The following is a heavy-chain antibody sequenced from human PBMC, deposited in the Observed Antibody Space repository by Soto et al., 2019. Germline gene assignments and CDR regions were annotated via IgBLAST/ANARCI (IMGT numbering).Heavy chain of an antibody. D-gene: IGHD2-15*01. CDR1: GDSVSSNSAA. V-gene: IGHV6-1*01. Sequence: SQTLSLTCAISGDSVSSNSAAWNWIRQSPSRSLEWLGRTYYRSKWYNDYAVSVKSRITINPDTSKNQFSLQLNSVTPEDTAVYYCARTVVPATYYYYYYYMDVWGKGTTVTVSS. CDR3: ARTVVPATYYYYYYYMDV. J-gene: IGHJ6*03. CDR2: TYYRSKWYN.